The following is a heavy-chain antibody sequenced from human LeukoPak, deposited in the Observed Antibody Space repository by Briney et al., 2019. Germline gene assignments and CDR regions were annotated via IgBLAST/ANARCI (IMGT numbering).Heavy chain of an antibody. CDR3: ARIYGYFDY. D-gene: IGHD5-18*01. CDR2: ISGSGTTT. V-gene: IGHV3-23*01. J-gene: IGHJ4*02. Sequence: GGSLRLSCVASGFTFYDYHMSWIRQAPGKGLEWVSSISGSGTTTYYADSVRGRFTFSRDSSKNTLYLQMNNLRAEDTAVYYCARIYGYFDYWGQGTLVTVSS. CDR1: GFTFYDYH.